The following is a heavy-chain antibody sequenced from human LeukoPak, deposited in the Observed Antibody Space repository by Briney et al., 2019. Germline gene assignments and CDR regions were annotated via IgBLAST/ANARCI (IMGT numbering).Heavy chain of an antibody. J-gene: IGHJ4*02. V-gene: IGHV4-34*01. CDR3: ARHSASGWYYFEY. D-gene: IGHD6-19*01. CDR2: INHSGST. CDR1: GGSFSGYY. Sequence: SETLSLTCAVYGGSFSGYYWSWIRQPPGKGLEWIGEINHSGSTNYNPSLKSRVTIAVDTSKNRFSLKLSSVTTADTAVYYCARHSASGWYYFEYWGQGTLVTVSS.